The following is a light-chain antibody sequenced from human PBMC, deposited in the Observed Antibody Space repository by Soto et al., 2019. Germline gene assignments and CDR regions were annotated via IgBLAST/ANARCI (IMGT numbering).Light chain of an antibody. J-gene: IGKJ1*01. CDR3: QQYNNGST. CDR1: QSVSSN. CDR2: GAS. V-gene: IGKV3-15*01. Sequence: ELVMTQSPATLSVSPGERATLSCRASQSVSSNLAWYQQKPGQAPRLLIYGASTRATGIPARFSGSGSGTEFTLTISSLQSEDFAVYYCQQYNNGSTFGQGTKVEI.